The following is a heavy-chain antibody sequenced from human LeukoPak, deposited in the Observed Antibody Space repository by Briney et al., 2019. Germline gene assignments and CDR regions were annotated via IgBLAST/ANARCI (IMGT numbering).Heavy chain of an antibody. Sequence: GGSLRLSCAASGFTFSSYAMSWVRQAPGKGLEWVSVITGSGGGTYYADSVKGRFTISRDNSNNTLYLQMNSLRAEDTAIYYCAKDGRGYSSASSDYWGQGTLVTVSS. CDR3: AKDGRGYSSASSDY. CDR2: ITGSGGGT. J-gene: IGHJ4*02. CDR1: GFTFSSYA. D-gene: IGHD6-19*01. V-gene: IGHV3-23*01.